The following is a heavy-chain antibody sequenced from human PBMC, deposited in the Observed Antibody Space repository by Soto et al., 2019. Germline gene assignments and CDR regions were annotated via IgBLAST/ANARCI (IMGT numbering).Heavy chain of an antibody. D-gene: IGHD6-25*01. V-gene: IGHV3-15*07. J-gene: IGHJ4*02. Sequence: VQLVESGGGLVKPGGSLRLSCKASGLTLTNAWMTWVRQAPGKGLEWVARIKSHTDGGTTDYAAPLQGRFTISRDDSRNTLFLQMNSLKTEDTAVYFCATAPGYWASAPLDYWGQGTLVTVSS. CDR2: IKSHTDGGTT. CDR3: ATAPGYWASAPLDY. CDR1: GLTLTNAW.